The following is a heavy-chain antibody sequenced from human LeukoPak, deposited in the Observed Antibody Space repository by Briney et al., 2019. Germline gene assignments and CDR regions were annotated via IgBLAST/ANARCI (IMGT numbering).Heavy chain of an antibody. D-gene: IGHD6-13*01. CDR1: GYSFTSYW. CDR3: ARRAYSSSWSPTPFDF. J-gene: IGHJ4*02. V-gene: IGHV5-51*01. Sequence: PGESLKISCKGSGYSFTSYWIGWVRQMPGKGLEWVGIIYPGDSDTTYSPSFQGQVTISADKSISTAYLQWSSLKASDTAMYYCARRAYSSSWSPTPFDFWGQGTLVTVSS. CDR2: IYPGDSDT.